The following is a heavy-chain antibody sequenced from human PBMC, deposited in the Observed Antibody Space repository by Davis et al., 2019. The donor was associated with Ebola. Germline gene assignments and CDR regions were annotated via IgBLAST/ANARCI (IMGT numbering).Heavy chain of an antibody. D-gene: IGHD5-18*01. J-gene: IGHJ3*02. CDR1: GYTFTSYG. Sequence: SVKVSCKASGYTFTSYGISWVRQAPGQGLEWMGGIIPIFGTANYAQKFQGRVTITADKSTSTAYMELSSLRSEDTAVYYCARDLVPGYSYGYHAFDIWGQGTMVTVSS. V-gene: IGHV1-69*06. CDR2: IIPIFGTA. CDR3: ARDLVPGYSYGYHAFDI.